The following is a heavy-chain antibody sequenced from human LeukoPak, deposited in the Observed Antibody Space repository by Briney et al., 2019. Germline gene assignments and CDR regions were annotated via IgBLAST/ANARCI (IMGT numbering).Heavy chain of an antibody. CDR1: GYTFTGYY. J-gene: IGHJ4*02. CDR2: MNPNSGGT. CDR3: ARGKGNYGDPASFDY. Sequence: WASVKVSCKASGYTFTGYYMHWVRQAPGQGLEWMGWMNPNSGGTNYAQKLQGRVTMTTDTPTSTVYMEVRSLRSDDTAVYYCARGKGNYGDPASFDYWGQGTLVTVSS. V-gene: IGHV1-2*02. D-gene: IGHD4-17*01.